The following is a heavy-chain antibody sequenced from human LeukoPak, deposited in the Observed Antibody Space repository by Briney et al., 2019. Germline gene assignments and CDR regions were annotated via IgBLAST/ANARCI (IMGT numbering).Heavy chain of an antibody. J-gene: IGHJ4*02. CDR3: ARYYYDSLGYFDY. V-gene: IGHV4-39*07. Sequence: SETLSLTCTVSGGSISSSSYYWGWIRQPPGKGLEWIGSIYYSGSTYYNPSLKSRVTISVDTSKNQFSLKLSSVTAADTAVYYCARYYYDSLGYFDYWGQGTLVTVSS. CDR1: GGSISSSSYY. CDR2: IYYSGST. D-gene: IGHD3-22*01.